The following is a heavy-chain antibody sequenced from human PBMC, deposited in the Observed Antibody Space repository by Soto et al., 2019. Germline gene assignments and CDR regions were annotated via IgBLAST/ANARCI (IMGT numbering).Heavy chain of an antibody. CDR3: AKVLKAVAGTYDY. J-gene: IGHJ4*02. CDR1: GFTFSNYA. V-gene: IGHV3-23*01. Sequence: EVQLLESGGGLVQPGGSLRLSCAASGFTFSNYAMSWVRQAPGKGLEWVSAISGSGDYTYYADSVKGRFAISRDNSKNTLYLQMNSLRAEDTAVYYCAKVLKAVAGTYDYWGQGTLVTVSS. D-gene: IGHD6-19*01. CDR2: ISGSGDYT.